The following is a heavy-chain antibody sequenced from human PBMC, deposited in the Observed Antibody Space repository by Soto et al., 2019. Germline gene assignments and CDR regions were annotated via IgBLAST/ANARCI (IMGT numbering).Heavy chain of an antibody. CDR2: INAGNGNT. CDR1: GYTFTRYA. Sequence: GASVKVSCEASGYTFTRYALHWVRQAPGQRLEWMGWINAGNGNTKYSQKFQGRVTITRDTSASTAYMELSSLRSEDTAVYYCARAWVVVTAPDYWGQGTLVTVSS. CDR3: ARAWVVVTAPDY. J-gene: IGHJ4*02. D-gene: IGHD2-21*02. V-gene: IGHV1-3*01.